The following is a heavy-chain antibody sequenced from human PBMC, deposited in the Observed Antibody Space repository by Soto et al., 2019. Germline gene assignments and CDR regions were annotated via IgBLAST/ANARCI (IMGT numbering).Heavy chain of an antibody. CDR1: GYTFTSYG. CDR2: ISAYNGNT. V-gene: IGHV1-18*01. J-gene: IGHJ4*02. Sequence: ASVKVSCKASGYTFTSYGISWVRQAPGQGLEWMGWISAYNGNTNYAQKLQGRVTMTTDTSTSTAYMELRSLRSDDTAVYYCARDSTYLGVPAAFWAWGQGTLVTVSS. CDR3: ARDSTYLGVPAAFWA. D-gene: IGHD2-2*01.